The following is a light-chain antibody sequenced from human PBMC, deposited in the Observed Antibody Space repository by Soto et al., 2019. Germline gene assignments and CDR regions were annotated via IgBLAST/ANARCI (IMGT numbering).Light chain of an antibody. V-gene: IGKV1-39*01. CDR2: AAS. CDR1: QTITTC. J-gene: IGKJ4*01. Sequence: DIQMTQSPSSLPASVGDRITMTCRASQTITTCLNWYQLKPGTPHKLLIYAASRLQSGVPSRISSSGSGTDFARTISSLQPEYFATYYCQLSSRTSSVTCGGGTKVEMK. CDR3: QLSSRTSSVT.